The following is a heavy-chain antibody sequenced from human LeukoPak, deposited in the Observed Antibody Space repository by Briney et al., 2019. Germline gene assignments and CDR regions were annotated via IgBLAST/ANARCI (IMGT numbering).Heavy chain of an antibody. D-gene: IGHD3-10*01. V-gene: IGHV3-23*01. CDR3: VRPVLLWFGELYTFDY. CDR1: GFTFSSYA. J-gene: IGHJ4*02. Sequence: GGSLRLSCAASGFTFSSYAMSWVRQAPGKGLEWVSAISGSGGSTYYADSVKGRFTISRDNSKNTLYLQMNSLRAEDTAVYYCVRPVLLWFGELYTFDYWGQGTLVTVSS. CDR2: ISGSGGST.